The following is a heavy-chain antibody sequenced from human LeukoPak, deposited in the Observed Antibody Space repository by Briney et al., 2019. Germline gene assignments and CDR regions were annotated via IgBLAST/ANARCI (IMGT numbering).Heavy chain of an antibody. V-gene: IGHV1-69*13. Sequence: GASVKVPCKASGGTFSSYAISWVRQAPGQGLEWMGGIIPIFGTANYAQKFQGRVTITADESTSTAYMELSSLRSEDTAVYYCASVIPIAAAGTDAFDIWGQGTMVTVSS. J-gene: IGHJ3*02. D-gene: IGHD6-13*01. CDR2: IIPIFGTA. CDR1: GGTFSSYA. CDR3: ASVIPIAAAGTDAFDI.